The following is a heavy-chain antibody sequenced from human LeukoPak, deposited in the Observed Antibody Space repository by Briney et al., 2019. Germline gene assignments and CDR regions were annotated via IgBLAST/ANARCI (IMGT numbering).Heavy chain of an antibody. CDR2: ISGSGDST. D-gene: IGHD1-26*01. V-gene: IGHV3-23*01. CDR1: GFTLSSNY. J-gene: IGHJ6*03. Sequence: GGSLRLSCAASGFTLSSNYMSRVRQAPGKGLEWVSAISGSGDSTYYADSVKGRFTISRDNSKKTLYLQLNSLRAEDTAVYYCAKSQRGYYPRRTYYYYMDVWGKGTTVTVSS. CDR3: AKSQRGYYPRRTYYYYMDV.